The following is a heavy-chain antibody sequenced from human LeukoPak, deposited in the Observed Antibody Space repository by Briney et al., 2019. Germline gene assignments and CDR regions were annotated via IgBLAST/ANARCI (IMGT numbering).Heavy chain of an antibody. Sequence: PSETLSLTCTVSGASVSAYYWTWIQQPPGKRLEWLGYIHYSGSTNYNPSLNSRVTMSLDTSKNQFSLKLSSVSAADTAVYYCVQVRLAGLFDPWGQGTLVTVSS. CDR3: VQVRLAGLFDP. D-gene: IGHD3-3*02. CDR2: IHYSGST. V-gene: IGHV4-59*02. J-gene: IGHJ5*02. CDR1: GASVSAYY.